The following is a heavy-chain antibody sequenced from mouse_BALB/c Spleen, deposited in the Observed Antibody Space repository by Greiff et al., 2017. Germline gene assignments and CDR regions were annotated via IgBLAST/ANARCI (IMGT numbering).Heavy chain of an antibody. V-gene: IGHV3-6*02. J-gene: IGHJ3*01. CDR2: ISYDGSN. D-gene: IGHD2-3*01. Sequence: EVKVEESGPGLVKPSQSLSLTCSVTGYSITSGYYWNWIRQFPGNKLEWMGYISYDGSNNYNPSLKNRISITRDTSKNQFFLKLNSVTTEDTATYYCARDGYYSAYWGQGTLVTVSA. CDR3: ARDGYYSAY. CDR1: GYSITSGYY.